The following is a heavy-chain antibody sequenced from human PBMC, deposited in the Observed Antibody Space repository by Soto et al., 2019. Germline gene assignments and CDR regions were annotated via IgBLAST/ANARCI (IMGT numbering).Heavy chain of an antibody. CDR2: ISAYNGNT. CDR3: ARWAIFGVVIRSDWFDP. V-gene: IGHV1-18*01. D-gene: IGHD3-3*01. CDR1: GYTFTSYG. J-gene: IGHJ5*02. Sequence: AASVKVSCKASGYTFTSYGISWVRQAPGQGLEWMGWISAYNGNTNYAQKLQGRVTMTTDTSTSTAYMELRSLRSDDTAVYYCARWAIFGVVIRSDWFDPWGQGTLVTVSS.